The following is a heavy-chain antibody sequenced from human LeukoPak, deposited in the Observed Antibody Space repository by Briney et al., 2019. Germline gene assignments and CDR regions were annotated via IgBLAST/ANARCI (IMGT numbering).Heavy chain of an antibody. CDR2: IYTSGST. J-gene: IGHJ5*02. V-gene: IGHV4-61*02. Sequence: SETLSLTCTVSGGSISSGSFYWSWIRQPAGKGLEWIGRIYTSGSTNYNPSLKSRVTISVDTSKNQFSLKLSSVTAADTAVYYCARGRYCNGSWFDPWGQGTLVTVSS. CDR3: ARGRYCNGSWFDP. CDR1: GGSISSGSFY. D-gene: IGHD2/OR15-2a*01.